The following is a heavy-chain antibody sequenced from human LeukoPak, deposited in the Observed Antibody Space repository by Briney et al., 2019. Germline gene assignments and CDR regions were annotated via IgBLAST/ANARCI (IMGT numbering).Heavy chain of an antibody. J-gene: IGHJ4*02. CDR2: IYYSGST. D-gene: IGHD6-13*01. CDR3: ARGYSSGWYLRD. Sequence: SETLSLTCTVSGGSISSSSYYWGWIRQPPGKGLECIGSIYYSGSTYYNPSLKSRVTISVDTSKNQFSLKLSSVTAADTAVYYCARGYSSGWYLRDWGQGTLVTVS. CDR1: GGSISSSSYY. V-gene: IGHV4-39*07.